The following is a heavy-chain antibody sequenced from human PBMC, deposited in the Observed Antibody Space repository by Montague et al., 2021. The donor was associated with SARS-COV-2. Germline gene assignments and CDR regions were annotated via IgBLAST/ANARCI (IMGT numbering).Heavy chain of an antibody. Sequence: SETLSLTCTVFGGSISSYYWSWIRQPPGKGLEWIGYIYYSGSTNYNPSLKSRVTISVDTSKNQFSLKLSSVTAADTAVYYCAREPDYGDYFDYWGQGTLVTVSS. CDR1: GGSISSYY. CDR2: IYYSGST. CDR3: AREPDYGDYFDY. D-gene: IGHD4-17*01. V-gene: IGHV4-59*13. J-gene: IGHJ4*02.